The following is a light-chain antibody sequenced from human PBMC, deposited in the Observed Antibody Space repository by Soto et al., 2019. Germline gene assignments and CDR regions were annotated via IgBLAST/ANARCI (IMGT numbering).Light chain of an antibody. J-gene: IGLJ1*01. CDR3: CSYAGTYSYV. V-gene: IGLV2-11*01. CDR1: SNDVGGYDY. CDR2: DVS. Sequence: QSVRTQARSVSGSPGQSVTISCTGTSNDVGGYDYVSWYQQHPGKAPKLIIYDVSKRPSGVPDRFSGSKSGNTASLTISGLQAEDEADYYCCSYAGTYSYVFGTGTKVTVL.